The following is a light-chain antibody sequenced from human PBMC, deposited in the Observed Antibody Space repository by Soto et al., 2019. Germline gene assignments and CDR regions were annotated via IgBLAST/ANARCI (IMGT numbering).Light chain of an antibody. CDR1: QNITTY. J-gene: IGKJ4*01. Sequence: DIQMTQSPSSLSASVGDRVTITCRASQNITTYLNWYQQKAGVAPNLLIYATSNLQRGVPSRFSGSGSGPDFTLTISSLHREDFATYYCQQSYSPPFTFGGGAKVEIK. CDR2: ATS. V-gene: IGKV1-39*01. CDR3: QQSYSPPFT.